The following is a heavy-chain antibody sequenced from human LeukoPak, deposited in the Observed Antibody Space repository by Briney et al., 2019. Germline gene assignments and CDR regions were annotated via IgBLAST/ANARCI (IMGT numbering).Heavy chain of an antibody. Sequence: GGSLRLSCAGSGFTFSSYAMSWVRQAPGKGLEWVSAISGSYGSTYYADSVKGRFTISRDDSKNTLYLQMNSLRAEDTAIYYCAKETYIVVVPGALFDYWGQGTLVTVSS. D-gene: IGHD2-2*01. V-gene: IGHV3-23*01. J-gene: IGHJ4*02. CDR1: GFTFSSYA. CDR2: ISGSYGST. CDR3: AKETYIVVVPGALFDY.